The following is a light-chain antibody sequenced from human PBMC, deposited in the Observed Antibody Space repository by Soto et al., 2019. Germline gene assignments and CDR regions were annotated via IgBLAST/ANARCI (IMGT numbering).Light chain of an antibody. CDR1: SSNIGAGYD. V-gene: IGLV1-40*01. J-gene: IGLJ1*01. Sequence: QSFLTQPPSVSGAPGQRVTISCTGSSSNIGAGYDVHWYQQLPGTAPKLLIYGNKNRPSGVPDRFSGSKSGTSASLAITGLQAEDEADYYCQSYDSSLSVSYVFGTGTKVTVL. CDR3: QSYDSSLSVSYV. CDR2: GNK.